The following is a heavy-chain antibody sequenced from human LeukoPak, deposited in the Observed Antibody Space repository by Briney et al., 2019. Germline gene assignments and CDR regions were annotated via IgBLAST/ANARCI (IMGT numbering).Heavy chain of an antibody. CDR2: ISGSGGST. CDR1: GFTFSGYA. J-gene: IGHJ4*02. V-gene: IGHV3-23*01. Sequence: PGGSLRLSCAASGFTFSGYAMTWVRQAPGKGLEWVSAISGSGGSTYYADSVKGRFTISRDNSKNTLYLQMNSLRAEDTAVYYCAKGTLGYCSGGSCYPFDHWGQGTLVTVSS. D-gene: IGHD2-15*01. CDR3: AKGTLGYCSGGSCYPFDH.